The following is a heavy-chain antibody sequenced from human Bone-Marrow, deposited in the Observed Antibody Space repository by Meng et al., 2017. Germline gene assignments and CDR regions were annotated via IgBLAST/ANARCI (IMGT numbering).Heavy chain of an antibody. J-gene: IGHJ4*02. CDR2: ISSSSSYI. V-gene: IGHV3-21*01. CDR3: SRGDYERINDY. Sequence: GQLVGAGEGLTQPGGSLGFSCAASGFTFSSYSMNWVRQAPGKGLEWVSSISSSSSYIYYADSVKGRFTISRDNAKNSLYLQMNSLRAEDTAVYYCSRGDYERINDYWGQGTLVTVSS. CDR1: GFTFSSYS. D-gene: IGHD4-17*01.